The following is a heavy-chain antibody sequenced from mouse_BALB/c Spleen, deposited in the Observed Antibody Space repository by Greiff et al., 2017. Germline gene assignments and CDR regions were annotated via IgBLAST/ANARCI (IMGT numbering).Heavy chain of an antibody. CDR2: IDPANGNT. D-gene: IGHD1-2*01. Sequence: EVQLQQSGAELVKPGASVKLSCTASGFNIKDTYMHWVKQRPEQGLEWIGRIDPANGNTKYDPKFQGKATITADTSSNTAYLQLSSLTSEDTAVYYCAREGTTASYFDYWGQGTTLTVSS. CDR3: AREGTTASYFDY. J-gene: IGHJ2*01. CDR1: GFNIKDTY. V-gene: IGHV14-3*02.